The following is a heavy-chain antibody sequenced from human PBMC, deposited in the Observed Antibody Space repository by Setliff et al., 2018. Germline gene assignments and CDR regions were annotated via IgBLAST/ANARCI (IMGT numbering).Heavy chain of an antibody. CDR2: IYHSGST. Sequence: LSLTCAVSGYFISSGYYWGWVRQPPGKGLEWIGSIYHSGSTNYNPSLKSRVTISVDTSKNQFSLKLTSVTAADTAVYYCARRPLYHYDFWSNWFDPWGQGTLVTVSS. D-gene: IGHD3-3*01. V-gene: IGHV4-38-2*01. CDR1: GYFISSGYY. J-gene: IGHJ5*02. CDR3: ARRPLYHYDFWSNWFDP.